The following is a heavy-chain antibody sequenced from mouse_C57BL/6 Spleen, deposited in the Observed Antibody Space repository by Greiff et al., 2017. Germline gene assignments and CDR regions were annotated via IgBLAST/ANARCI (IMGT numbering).Heavy chain of an antibody. J-gene: IGHJ4*01. V-gene: IGHV5-4*03. CDR2: ISDGGSYT. CDR3: ARGADYYGSLYYAMDY. D-gene: IGHD1-1*01. CDR1: GFTFSSYA. Sequence: EVKLMESGGGLVKPGGSLKLSCAASGFTFSSYAMSWVRQTPEKRLEWVATISDGGSYTYYPDNVKGRFTISRDNAKNNLYLQMSHLKSEDTAMYYCARGADYYGSLYYAMDYWGQGTSVTVSS.